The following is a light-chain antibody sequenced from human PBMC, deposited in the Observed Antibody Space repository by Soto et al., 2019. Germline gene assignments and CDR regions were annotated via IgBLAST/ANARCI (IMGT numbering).Light chain of an antibody. V-gene: IGKV3-11*01. CDR1: QSVSSY. Sequence: EIVLTQSPATLSLSPGERATLSCRASQSVSSYLAWYQQKPGQAPRLLIYDASNRATGIPARFSGSGSGTDCTLTISSLEHEDFAVYYCQQRSNWSYTFGQGTKLESK. CDR2: DAS. J-gene: IGKJ2*01. CDR3: QQRSNWSYT.